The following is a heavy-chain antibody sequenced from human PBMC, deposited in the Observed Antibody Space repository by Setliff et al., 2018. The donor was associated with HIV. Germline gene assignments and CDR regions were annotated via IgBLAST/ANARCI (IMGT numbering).Heavy chain of an antibody. V-gene: IGHV1-46*01. J-gene: IGHJ4*02. CDR1: GYTFTSYY. Sequence: ASVKVSCKASGYTFTSYYVHWVRQAPGHGLEWMGIIDPNGGNTNYAQNVQGRVTVTMDTSTSTAYMELRSLKSDDTAVYYCARGKTWLRFLDYWGQGTLVTVSS. D-gene: IGHD5-12*01. CDR3: ARGKTWLRFLDY. CDR2: IDPNGGNT.